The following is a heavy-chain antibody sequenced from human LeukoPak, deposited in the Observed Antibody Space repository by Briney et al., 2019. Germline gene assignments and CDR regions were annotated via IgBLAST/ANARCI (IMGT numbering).Heavy chain of an antibody. CDR2: IYYSGST. D-gene: IGHD3-10*01. V-gene: IGHV4-39*01. CDR1: DGSISSSSYY. J-gene: IGHJ4*02. CDR3: ASLLLWFGESEKNDY. Sequence: SETLSLTCTVSDGSISSSSYYWGWIRQPPGKGLEWIVTIYYSGSTYYSPSLKSRVAISVDTSKNQFSLKLSSVTAADTAVYYCASLLLWFGESEKNDYWGQGTLVTVSS.